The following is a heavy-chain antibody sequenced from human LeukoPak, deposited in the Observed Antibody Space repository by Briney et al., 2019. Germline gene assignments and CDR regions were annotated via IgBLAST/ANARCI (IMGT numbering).Heavy chain of an antibody. V-gene: IGHV3-53*01. CDR1: GFTVSSNY. D-gene: IGHD3-3*01. CDR2: IYNGGGST. CDR3: ARAPHYDPPID. Sequence: GGSLRLSCAASGFTVSSNYMSWVRQAPGKGLEWVSIIYNGGGSTYYADSVKGRFTISRDNSKNTLYLQMNSLKAEDTAVYYCARAPHYDPPIDWGQGSLVTVSS. J-gene: IGHJ4*02.